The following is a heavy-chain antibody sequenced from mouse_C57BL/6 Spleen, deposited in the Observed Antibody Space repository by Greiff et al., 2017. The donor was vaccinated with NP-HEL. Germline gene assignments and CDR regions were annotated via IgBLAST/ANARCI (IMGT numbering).Heavy chain of an antibody. D-gene: IGHD1-1*01. J-gene: IGHJ4*01. CDR2: IDPSDSET. V-gene: IGHV1-52*01. CDR1: GYTFTSYW. CDR3: ARYYGSNAMDY. Sequence: VQLQQSGAELVRPGSSVKLSCKASGYTFTSYWMHWVKQRPIQGLEWIGNIDPSDSETHYNQKFKDKATLTVDKSSSTAYMQLSSLTSEDSAVYYCARYYGSNAMDYWGQGTSVTVSS.